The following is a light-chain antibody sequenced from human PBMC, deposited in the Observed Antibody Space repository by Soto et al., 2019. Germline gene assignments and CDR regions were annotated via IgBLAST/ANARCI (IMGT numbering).Light chain of an antibody. CDR2: DAS. J-gene: IGKJ3*01. V-gene: IGKV3-20*01. CDR1: QSVSSTY. CDR3: HHYGRSAIFT. Sequence: EIVLTQSPGTLSLSPGERATLSCRASQSVSSTYLAWYQQKPGQAPRLLIYDASRRATGIPDRFSGSGSGTDFTLTISRLEPEDFAVYYCHHYGRSAIFTFGPGTTVDIK.